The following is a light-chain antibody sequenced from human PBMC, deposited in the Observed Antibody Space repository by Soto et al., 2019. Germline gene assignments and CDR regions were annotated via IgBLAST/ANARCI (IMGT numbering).Light chain of an antibody. V-gene: IGLV2-14*03. J-gene: IGLJ1*01. CDR1: RTDVDGYDY. CDR2: DVY. Sequence: QSVLTQPASVSGSPGQSIAISCTGVRTDVDGYDYVSWCQQHPGQAPQLIIYDVYNRPSGVSHRFSGSKSGDTASLTISGLQAEYEANYYCTSCTSRTPLYVFVTVTKVTDL. CDR3: TSCTSRTPLYV.